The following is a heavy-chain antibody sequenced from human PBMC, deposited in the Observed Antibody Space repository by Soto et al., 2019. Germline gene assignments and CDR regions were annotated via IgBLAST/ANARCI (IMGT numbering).Heavy chain of an antibody. CDR2: ISGSGGST. CDR3: AKGPNDYVWGSYRPYAFDI. J-gene: IGHJ3*02. D-gene: IGHD3-16*02. V-gene: IGHV3-23*01. Sequence: PGGSLRLSCAASGFTFSSYAMSWVRQAPGKGLEWVSAISGSGGSTCYADSVKGRFTISRDNSKNTLYLQMNSLRAEDTAVYYCAKGPNDYVWGSYRPYAFDIWGQGTMVTVSS. CDR1: GFTFSSYA.